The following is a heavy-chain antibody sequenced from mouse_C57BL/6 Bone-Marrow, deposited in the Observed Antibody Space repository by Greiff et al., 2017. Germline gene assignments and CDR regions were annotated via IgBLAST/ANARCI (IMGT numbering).Heavy chain of an antibody. D-gene: IGHD2-4*01. V-gene: IGHV1-81*01. Sequence: VQLQQSGAELARPGASVKLSCKASGYTFTSYGISWVKQRTGQGLEWIGEIYPRSGNTYYNEKFKGKATLTADKSSSTAYMELRSLTAEDAAVYFCARSVYDYDDDYWGQGTTLTVSS. CDR2: IYPRSGNT. CDR3: ARSVYDYDDDY. CDR1: GYTFTSYG. J-gene: IGHJ2*01.